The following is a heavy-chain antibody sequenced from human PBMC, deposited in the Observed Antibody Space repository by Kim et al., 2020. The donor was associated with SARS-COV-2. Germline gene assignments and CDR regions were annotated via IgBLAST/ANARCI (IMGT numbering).Heavy chain of an antibody. CDR2: ISGSGGST. Sequence: GGSLRLSCAASGFTFSSYAMSWVRQAPGKGLEWVSAISGSGGSTYYADSVKGRFTISRDNSKNTLYLQMNSLRAEDTAVYYCAKASNYYGSGRGGPFDYWGQGTLVTVSS. CDR3: AKASNYYGSGRGGPFDY. J-gene: IGHJ4*02. D-gene: IGHD3-10*01. CDR1: GFTFSSYA. V-gene: IGHV3-23*01.